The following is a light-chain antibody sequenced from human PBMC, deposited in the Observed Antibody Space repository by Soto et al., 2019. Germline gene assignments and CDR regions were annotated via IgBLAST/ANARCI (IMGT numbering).Light chain of an antibody. V-gene: IGKV1-33*01. Sequence: DIQMTQSPSSLSASVGDRVTITCQASQDITNYLNWYQQKPGKAPELLIYDSSNLETGVPSRFSGSGSGTDFTFTISSLQPEDIATYYCQQYNNCPYTFGQGTKLEIK. CDR2: DSS. J-gene: IGKJ2*01. CDR3: QQYNNCPYT. CDR1: QDITNY.